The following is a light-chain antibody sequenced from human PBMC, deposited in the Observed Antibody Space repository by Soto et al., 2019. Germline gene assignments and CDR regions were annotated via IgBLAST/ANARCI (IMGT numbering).Light chain of an antibody. CDR3: QQYNNWPLIT. CDR1: QSVGND. V-gene: IGKV3D-15*01. Sequence: EIVLTQSPGTLSLSPGERAILSYRASQSVGNDFVAWYQQRPGRAPRLLIYGASNRATGIPARFSGSGSGTEFTLTISSLQSEDFAVYYCQQYNNWPLITFGQGTRLEI. J-gene: IGKJ5*01. CDR2: GAS.